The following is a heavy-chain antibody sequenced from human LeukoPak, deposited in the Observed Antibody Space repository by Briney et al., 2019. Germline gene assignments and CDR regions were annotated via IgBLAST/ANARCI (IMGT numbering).Heavy chain of an antibody. CDR3: ARDPRALPKHFHFDY. V-gene: IGHV6-1*01. D-gene: IGHD3-10*01. CDR1: GDSVSSNSAA. Sequence: SQTLSLTCAISGDSVSSNSAAWNWIRQSPSRGLEWLGRTYYGSKWYNDYAVSVKSRITINPDTSKNQFSLQLNSVTPENTAVYYCARDPRALPKHFHFDYWGQGTLVTVSS. J-gene: IGHJ4*02. CDR2: TYYGSKWYN.